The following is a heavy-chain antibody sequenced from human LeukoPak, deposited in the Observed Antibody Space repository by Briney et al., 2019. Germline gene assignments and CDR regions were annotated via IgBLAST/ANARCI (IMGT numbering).Heavy chain of an antibody. CDR3: VRGIAARPIDY. CDR2: MNPNSGNT. CDR1: GYTFTSYD. D-gene: IGHD6-6*01. V-gene: IGHV1-8*01. J-gene: IGHJ4*02. Sequence: ASVKVSCKASGYTFTSYDINWVRQATGQGLEWMGWMNPNSGNTGYAQKFQGRVTMTRNTSISTAYMELSSLRSEDTAAYYCVRGIAARPIDYWGQGTLVTVSS.